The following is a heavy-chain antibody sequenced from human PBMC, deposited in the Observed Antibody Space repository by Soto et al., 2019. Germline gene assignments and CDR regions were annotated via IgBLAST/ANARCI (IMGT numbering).Heavy chain of an antibody. CDR3: ARHPRLLNSPFDY. J-gene: IGHJ4*02. CDR1: GGSISSSSYY. CDR2: IYYSGST. Sequence: QLQLQESGPGLVKPSETLSLTCTVSGGSISSSSYYWGWIRQPPGKGLEWIGSIYYSGSTYYNPSLKSRVTISVDTSKNQFSLKLSSVTAADTAVYYCARHPRLLNSPFDYWGQGTLVTVSS. D-gene: IGHD1-26*01. V-gene: IGHV4-39*01.